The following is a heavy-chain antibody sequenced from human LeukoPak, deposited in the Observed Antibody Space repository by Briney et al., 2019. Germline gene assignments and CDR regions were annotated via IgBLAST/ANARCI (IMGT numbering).Heavy chain of an antibody. CDR1: GVTFGDHA. CDR3: ARVNFRDYRGYTWFEP. D-gene: IGHD3-10*01. V-gene: IGHV3-49*03. Sequence: QTGGSLTLSCRGSGVTFGDHAVTWFRQAPGKGLEWVGFVRTKTHGGAPETAASVKDRFNVSRDDSEGIAYLQMTSLRTEDTAMYYCARVNFRDYRGYTWFEPWGQGTLVTVFS. CDR2: VRTKTHGGAP. J-gene: IGHJ5*02.